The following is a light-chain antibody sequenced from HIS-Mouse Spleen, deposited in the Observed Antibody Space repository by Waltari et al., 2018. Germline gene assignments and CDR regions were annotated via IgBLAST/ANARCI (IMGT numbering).Light chain of an antibody. CDR3: SSYAGSNNVV. CDR2: EVS. V-gene: IGLV2-8*01. J-gene: IGLJ2*01. CDR1: SSDVGGYNY. Sequence: PPSASGSPGQSVTISCTGTSSDVGGYNYVSWYQQHPGKAPKLMIYEVSKRPSGVPDRFSGSKSGNTASLTVSGLQAEDEADYYCSSYAGSNNVVFGGGTKLTVL.